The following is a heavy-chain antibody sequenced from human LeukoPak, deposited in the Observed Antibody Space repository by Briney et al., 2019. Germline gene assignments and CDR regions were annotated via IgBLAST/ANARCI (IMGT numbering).Heavy chain of an antibody. CDR1: GYTFTSYD. D-gene: IGHD1-26*01. Sequence: WASVKVSCKASGYTFTSYDINWVRQATGQGLEWMGWMNPNSGNTGYAQKFQGRVTIIRNTSISTAYMELSSLRSEDTAVYYCARLSLLLPDAFDIWGQGTMVTVSS. CDR2: MNPNSGNT. J-gene: IGHJ3*02. CDR3: ARLSLLLPDAFDI. V-gene: IGHV1-8*03.